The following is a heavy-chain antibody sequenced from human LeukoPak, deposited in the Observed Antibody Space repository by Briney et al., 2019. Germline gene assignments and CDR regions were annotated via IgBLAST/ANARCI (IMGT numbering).Heavy chain of an antibody. CDR1: GFNINYYY. D-gene: IGHD1-26*01. CDR3: ARIMGANFHWYFDL. V-gene: IGHV3-23*01. Sequence: PGGSLRLSCAASGFNINYYYMSWVRQSPGKGLEWVSDISGSGGSTYYADSVKGRFTISRDNSKNTMYLQMNSLRAEDTAVYYCARIMGANFHWYFDLWGRGTLVTVSS. CDR2: ISGSGGST. J-gene: IGHJ2*01.